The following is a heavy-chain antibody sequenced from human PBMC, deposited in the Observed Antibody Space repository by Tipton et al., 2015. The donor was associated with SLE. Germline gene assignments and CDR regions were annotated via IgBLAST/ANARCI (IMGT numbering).Heavy chain of an antibody. CDR3: ARSLGAGFCSGGNCFEPLDY. D-gene: IGHD2-15*01. CDR2: LYNSGST. CDR1: GASISSYN. V-gene: IGHV4-59*12. Sequence: LRLSCTVSGASISSYNWNWIRQPPGKALEWIGHLYNSGSTNSNPSLKSRVTISVDTSKIQFSLKLKSVTAVDTAVYYCARSLGAGFCSGGNCFEPLDYWGQGTLVTVSS. J-gene: IGHJ4*02.